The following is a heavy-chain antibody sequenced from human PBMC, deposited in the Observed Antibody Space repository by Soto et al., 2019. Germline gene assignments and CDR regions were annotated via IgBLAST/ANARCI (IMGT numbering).Heavy chain of an antibody. D-gene: IGHD5-18*01. J-gene: IGHJ6*03. CDR1: GGSISSYY. V-gene: IGHV4-59*08. Sequence: PSETLSLTCTVSGGSISSYYWSWIRQPPGKGLEWIGYIYYSGSTNYNPSLKSRVTISVDTSKNQFSLKLSSVTAADTAVYYCARLGGKGYSYGNYYYYMGVWGKGTTVTVSS. CDR2: IYYSGST. CDR3: ARLGGKGYSYGNYYYYMGV.